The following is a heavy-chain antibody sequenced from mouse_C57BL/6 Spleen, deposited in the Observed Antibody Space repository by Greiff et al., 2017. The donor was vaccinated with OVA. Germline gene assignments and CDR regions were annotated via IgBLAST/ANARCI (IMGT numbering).Heavy chain of an antibody. CDR2: IDPTSGGT. J-gene: IGHJ2*01. CDR3: ARGGTGYFDY. CDR1: GYTFTSYW. V-gene: IGHV1-72*01. Sequence: QQSCKASGYTFTSYWMHWVTQRPGRGLEWIGRIDPTSGGTKYNEKFKSKATLTVDKPSSTAYMQLSSLTAEDSAVYYCARGGTGYFDYWGQGTTLTVSS. D-gene: IGHD3-3*01.